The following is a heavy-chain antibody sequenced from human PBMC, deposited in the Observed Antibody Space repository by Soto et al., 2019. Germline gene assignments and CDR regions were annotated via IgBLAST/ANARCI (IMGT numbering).Heavy chain of an antibody. V-gene: IGHV1-69*13. CDR2: IIPIFGTA. CDR1: GGTLSSYY. J-gene: IGHJ4*02. Sequence: SGNVSCNASGGTLSSYYISSDRQAPGQGLELMGGIIPIFGTANYAQKFQGRVTITADESTSTAYMELSSLRSEETAVYYCAREQDHMTMVRGYPPAPFDDWGQGTLVTASS. CDR3: AREQDHMTMVRGYPPAPFDD. D-gene: IGHD3-10*01.